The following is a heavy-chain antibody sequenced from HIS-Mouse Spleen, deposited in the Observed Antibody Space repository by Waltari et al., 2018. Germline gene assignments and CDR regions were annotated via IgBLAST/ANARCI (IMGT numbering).Heavy chain of an antibody. CDR1: GFTFSSYW. D-gene: IGHD1-20*01. CDR2: IKQDGSEK. V-gene: IGHV3-7*01. Sequence: EVQLVESGGGLVQPGGSLRLSCAASGFTFSSYWMSWVRQAPGKGLEWVAKIKQDGSEKYYVDSVKGRFTISRDNAKNALYLQMNSLSAEDTAVYYCARAGYNWNDAFDIWGQGTMVTVSS. CDR3: ARAGYNWNDAFDI. J-gene: IGHJ3*02.